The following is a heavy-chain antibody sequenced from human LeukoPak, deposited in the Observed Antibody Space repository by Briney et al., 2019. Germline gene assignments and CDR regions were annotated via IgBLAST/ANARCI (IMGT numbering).Heavy chain of an antibody. Sequence: GGSLRLSCAASGFTFSSYWMHWVRQAPGKGLVWVSRINSDGSSTSYADSVKGRFTISRDNAKNTLYLQMNSLRAEDTAVYYCARGGYCSGGSCYTPDVPDYWGQGTLVTVSS. D-gene: IGHD2-15*01. CDR2: INSDGSST. V-gene: IGHV3-74*01. CDR3: ARGGYCSGGSCYTPDVPDY. CDR1: GFTFSSYW. J-gene: IGHJ4*02.